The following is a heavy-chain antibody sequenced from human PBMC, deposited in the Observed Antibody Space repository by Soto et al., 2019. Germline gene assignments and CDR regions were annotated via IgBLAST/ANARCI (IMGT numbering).Heavy chain of an antibody. Sequence: GESLKISCKGSGYSFTSYWIGWVRQMPGKGLEWMGIIYPGDSDTRYSPSFQGQVTISADKSISTAYLQWSSLKASDTTMYYCARRGAVAGTDYYGMDVWGQGTTVTVSS. V-gene: IGHV5-51*01. CDR2: IYPGDSDT. CDR1: GYSFTSYW. D-gene: IGHD6-19*01. CDR3: ARRGAVAGTDYYGMDV. J-gene: IGHJ6*02.